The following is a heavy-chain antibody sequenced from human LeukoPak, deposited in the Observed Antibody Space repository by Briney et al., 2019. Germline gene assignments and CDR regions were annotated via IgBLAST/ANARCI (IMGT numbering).Heavy chain of an antibody. CDR2: VKQDGSEK. CDR1: GFTFSTYL. Sequence: GGSLRLSCAASGFTFSTYLMGWVRQAPGKGLEWVANVKQDGSEKYYVDSVKGRFTISRDNAKNSLYLQMNSLRAEDTAVYYCARDSSSPTWGQGTLVTVSS. V-gene: IGHV3-7*03. D-gene: IGHD6-19*01. J-gene: IGHJ4*02. CDR3: ARDSSSPT.